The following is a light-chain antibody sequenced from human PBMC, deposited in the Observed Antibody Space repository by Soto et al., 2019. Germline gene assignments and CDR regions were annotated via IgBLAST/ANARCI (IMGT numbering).Light chain of an antibody. CDR2: NAA. CDR1: QSINKR. V-gene: IGKV1-5*01. Sequence: IQMTQYPSTLSASVGDRVTITCRASQSINKRVAWSQQKSGRTPKLLIYNAATSQSGVPSRFSGTGSGTDFSLTISSLQPEDFATCYCQQYNSGYTFGQGTRLDI. CDR3: QQYNSGYT. J-gene: IGKJ2*01.